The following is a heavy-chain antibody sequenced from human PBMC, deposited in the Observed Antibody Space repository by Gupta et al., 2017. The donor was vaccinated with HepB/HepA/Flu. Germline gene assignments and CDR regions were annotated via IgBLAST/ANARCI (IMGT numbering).Heavy chain of an antibody. CDR1: AGSISSYY. J-gene: IGHJ4*02. Sequence: QVQLQESGPGLLRPSETLSLTCTVSAGSISSYYWSWIRQPPGKGLEWIGYIYYSGSTNYNPSLKSRVTISVDTSKNQFSLKLSSVTAADTAVYYCARGSSSFDYGGQGTLVTVSS. CDR2: IYYSGST. V-gene: IGHV4-59*01. CDR3: ARGSSSFDY. D-gene: IGHD6-13*01.